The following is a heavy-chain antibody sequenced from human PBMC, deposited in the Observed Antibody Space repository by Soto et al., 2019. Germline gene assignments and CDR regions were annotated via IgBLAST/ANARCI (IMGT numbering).Heavy chain of an antibody. CDR3: ARGEDAFFYYGLDV. J-gene: IGHJ6*02. CDR2: IYDTGISGYTPST. Sequence: PSETLSLTCTVSGGSISSYYWSWIRQPAGKGLEWIGRIYDTGISGYTPSTSYNPSLKSRVTMSVDTSKSQFSLKLTSVTAADTAVYYCARGEDAFFYYGLDVWGQGITVTVSS. CDR1: GGSISSYY. V-gene: IGHV4-4*07.